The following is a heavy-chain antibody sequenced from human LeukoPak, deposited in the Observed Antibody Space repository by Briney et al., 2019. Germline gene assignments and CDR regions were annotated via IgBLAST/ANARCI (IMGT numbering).Heavy chain of an antibody. CDR2: ISSSRTYI. CDR1: GFTFSSYT. D-gene: IGHD3-22*01. Sequence: GGSLRLSCTASGFTFSSYTMNWVRQAPGKGLEWVSSISSSRTYIYYADSVQGRFTISRDNAKNSLFLQMNSLRDEDTALYYCARGVNAFDIWGQGTMVTVSS. CDR3: ARGVNAFDI. J-gene: IGHJ3*02. V-gene: IGHV3-21*01.